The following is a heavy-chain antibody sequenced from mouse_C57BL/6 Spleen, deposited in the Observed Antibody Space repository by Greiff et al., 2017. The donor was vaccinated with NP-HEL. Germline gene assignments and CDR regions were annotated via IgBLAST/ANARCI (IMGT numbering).Heavy chain of an antibody. D-gene: IGHD2-3*01. CDR1: GYSITSGYD. CDR2: ISYSGST. CDR3: AKADGYWFAY. Sequence: VQLQQSGPGMVKPSQSLSLTCTVTGYSITSGYDWHWIRHFPGNKLEWMGYISYSGSTNYNPSLKSRISITHDPSKNHFFLKLNSVTTEDTATYYCAKADGYWFAYRGQGTLVTVSA. V-gene: IGHV3-1*01. J-gene: IGHJ3*01.